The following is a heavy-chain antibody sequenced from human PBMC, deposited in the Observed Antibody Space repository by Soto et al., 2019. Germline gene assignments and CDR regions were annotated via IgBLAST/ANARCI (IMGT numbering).Heavy chain of an antibody. Sequence: GGSLRLSCAASGFTFSSYGMHWVRQAPGKGLEWVAVISYDGSNKYYADSVKGRFTISRDNSKNTLYLQMNSLRAEDTAVYYCAKDLSTHLYYFDYWGQGTLVTVSP. CDR1: GFTFSSYG. D-gene: IGHD1-1*01. V-gene: IGHV3-30*18. CDR3: AKDLSTHLYYFDY. CDR2: ISYDGSNK. J-gene: IGHJ4*02.